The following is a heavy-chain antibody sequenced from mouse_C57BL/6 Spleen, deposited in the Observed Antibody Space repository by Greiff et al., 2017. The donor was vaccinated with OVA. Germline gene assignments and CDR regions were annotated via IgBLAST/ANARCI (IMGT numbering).Heavy chain of an antibody. J-gene: IGHJ1*03. CDR3: VGHLYYGNSWYFDV. V-gene: IGHV10-1*01. CDR1: GFSFNTYA. Sequence: EVQLVESGGGLVQPKGSLKLSCAASGFSFNTYAMNWVRQAPGKGLEWVARIRSKSNNYATYYADSVKDRFTISRDDSESMLYLQMNNLKTEDTAMYYCVGHLYYGNSWYFDVWGTGTTVTVSS. CDR2: IRSKSNNYAT. D-gene: IGHD2-1*01.